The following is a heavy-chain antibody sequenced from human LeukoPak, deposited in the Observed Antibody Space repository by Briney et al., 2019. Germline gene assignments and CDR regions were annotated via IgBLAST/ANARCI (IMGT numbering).Heavy chain of an antibody. D-gene: IGHD5-18*01. CDR3: ARDAVDTAYDY. Sequence: GGSLRLSCAASGFTFSNYWMSWVRQAPGKGLEWVANIKKDGSEKYYADSVKGRFTISRDNSKNTLYLQMNSLRAEDTAVYYCARDAVDTAYDYWGQGTLVTVSS. V-gene: IGHV3-7*01. CDR2: IKKDGSEK. J-gene: IGHJ4*02. CDR1: GFTFSNYW.